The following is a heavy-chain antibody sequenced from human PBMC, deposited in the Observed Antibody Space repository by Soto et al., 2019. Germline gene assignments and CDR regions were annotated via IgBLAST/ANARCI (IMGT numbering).Heavy chain of an antibody. CDR2: IVPTRQIG. J-gene: IGHJ4*01. CDR3: AAGTMFRLRTSPYVDH. V-gene: IGHV1-69*02. D-gene: IGHD3-10*02. Sequence: QVHLVQSGAEVKTPGSSVKVSCKPSVVSIRNFAIKWVRQAPGHELEWRGSIVPTRQIGNYARNFQGRVSIAADTSTSTAYMELNSLKSGDTAVYYCAAGTMFRLRTSPYVDHWGYGTLVTVSS. CDR1: VVSIRNFA.